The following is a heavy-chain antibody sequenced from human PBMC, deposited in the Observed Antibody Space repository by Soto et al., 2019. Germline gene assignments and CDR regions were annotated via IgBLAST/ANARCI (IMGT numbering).Heavy chain of an antibody. CDR1: GFTFTNYG. J-gene: IGHJ4*02. CDR2: SSALNGFT. V-gene: IGHV1-18*01. Sequence: QLQLVQSGSEVKKPGASVKVSCKTSGFTFTNYGFTWVRQAPGKGREWMGWSSALNGFTNYAQDSQGRVTLTTDSSTNTAYMELRGLRSDGTAFYCCAATTSIAIGLRDGGQGTVVSVAS. CDR3: AATTSIAIGLRD. D-gene: IGHD6-6*01.